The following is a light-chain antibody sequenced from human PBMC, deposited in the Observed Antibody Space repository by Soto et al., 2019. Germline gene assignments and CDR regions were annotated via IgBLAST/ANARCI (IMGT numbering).Light chain of an antibody. CDR2: EVS. CDR3: CSYAGSSTV. Sequence: QSVLTQPASVSGSPGQSITISCTGTSSDVGSYNLVSWYQQHPGKAPKLMIYEVSKRPSGVSNRFSGSKSGNTASLTISGLQADDEADYYCCSYAGSSTVFGTGTKLTVL. V-gene: IGLV2-23*02. J-gene: IGLJ1*01. CDR1: SSDVGSYNL.